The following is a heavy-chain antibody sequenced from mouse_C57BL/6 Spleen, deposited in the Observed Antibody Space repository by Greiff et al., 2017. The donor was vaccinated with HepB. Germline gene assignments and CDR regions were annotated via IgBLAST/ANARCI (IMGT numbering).Heavy chain of an antibody. CDR3: ARQTGSRGFAY. Sequence: QVQLQQPGPELVKPGASVKLSCKASGYTFTSYWMHWVKQRPGQGLEWIGKINPSNGGTNYNEKFKSKATLTGDKSSSTAYMQLGSLTSEDSAVYYCARQTGSRGFAYWGQGTLVTVSA. CDR2: INPSNGGT. CDR1: GYTFTSYW. J-gene: IGHJ3*01. D-gene: IGHD4-1*01. V-gene: IGHV1-53*01.